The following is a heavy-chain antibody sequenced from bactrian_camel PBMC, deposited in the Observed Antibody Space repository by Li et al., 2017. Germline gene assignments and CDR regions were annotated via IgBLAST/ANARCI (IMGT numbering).Heavy chain of an antibody. Sequence: DVQLVESGGGSAQAGGSLRLSCTASGFTFVDADVPVGWYRLAPGKGLEWVSTISPGGGGTVYADFVKGRFTISRDNAKNTLYLQLNSLKTEDTAMYYCSTKGRWDDSSCNNCGQGTQVTVS. CDR2: ISPGGGGT. D-gene: IGHD1*01. V-gene: IGHV3-1*01. CDR3: STKGRWDDSSCNN. CDR1: GFTFVDADVP. J-gene: IGHJ4*01.